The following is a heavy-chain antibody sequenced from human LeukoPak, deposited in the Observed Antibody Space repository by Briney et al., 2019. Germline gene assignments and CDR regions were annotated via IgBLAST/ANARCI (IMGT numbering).Heavy chain of an antibody. CDR1: GFTVSSNY. V-gene: IGHV3-66*02. J-gene: IGHJ6*03. CDR2: IYSGGST. CDR3: ARDRGYYGSGSDMDV. D-gene: IGHD3-10*01. Sequence: GGSLRLSCAASGFTVSSNYMSWVRQAPGKGLEWVSVIYSGGSTYHADSVKGRFTISRDNSKNTLYLQMSSLRAEDTAVYYCARDRGYYGSGSDMDVWGKGTTVTVSS.